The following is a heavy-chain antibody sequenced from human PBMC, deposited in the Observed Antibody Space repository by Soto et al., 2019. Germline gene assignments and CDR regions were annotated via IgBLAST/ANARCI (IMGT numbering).Heavy chain of an antibody. CDR1: GDSISGGASF. D-gene: IGHD2-2*01. CDR2: VYYSGSS. CDR3: AKLSCTSSTCYFPGWFDP. V-gene: IGHV4-31*03. J-gene: IGHJ5*02. Sequence: SETLSLTCTVSGDSISGGASFWSWIRQPPGKGLEWIANVYYSGSSYYNPSLKSRLTISVDTTKNKFSLQLKSMTAADTAVYYCAKLSCTSSTCYFPGWFDPWGQGTLVTV.